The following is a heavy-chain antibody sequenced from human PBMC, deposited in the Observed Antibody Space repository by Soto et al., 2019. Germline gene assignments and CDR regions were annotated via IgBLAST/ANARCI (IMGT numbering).Heavy chain of an antibody. CDR1: GASITFGGYS. CDR3: ARGGGSDSFDY. J-gene: IGHJ4*02. V-gene: IGHV4-30-2*01. Sequence: QLQLHESGSGLVKPSQTLSLTCTVSGASITFGGYSWSWIRQTPGKGLEWIGYINHLETTFYNPSCESRLTLSIDRAKNQFSLKLHSMSAADRAVYFCARGGGSDSFDYWGQGILVTVSS. D-gene: IGHD1-26*01. CDR2: INHLETT.